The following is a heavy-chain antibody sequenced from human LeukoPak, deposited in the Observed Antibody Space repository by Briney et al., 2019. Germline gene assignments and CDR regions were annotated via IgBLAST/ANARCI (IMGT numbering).Heavy chain of an antibody. J-gene: IGHJ6*02. Sequence: SETLSLTCTISGGSISTYSWNWIRQAPGKGLEWIGYNYFSGTTNYNPALKSRVTISVDRSKNQFSLKLNPVTAADTAVYYCARGDYGDYGDFYYYGLDVWGQGTTVTVSS. CDR2: NYFSGTT. CDR1: GGSISTYS. CDR3: ARGDYGDYGDFYYYGLDV. V-gene: IGHV4-59*01. D-gene: IGHD4-17*01.